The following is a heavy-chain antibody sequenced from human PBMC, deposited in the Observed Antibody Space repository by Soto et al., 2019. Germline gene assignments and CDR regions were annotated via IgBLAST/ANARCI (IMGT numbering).Heavy chain of an antibody. CDR3: PRAPVGLDTISYFDY. J-gene: IGHJ4*02. V-gene: IGHV4-30-4*01. D-gene: IGHD3-3*01. CDR2: IYNGGST. Sequence: SETLSLTCTVSGDSVGSVAFHWAWLRRPPGKGLEWIGYIYNGGSTYYRPSLESRMPMSLDATRNHYSLRLTSVTAADTAVYFCPRAPVGLDTISYFDYWGQGKLVTVSS. CDR1: GDSVGSVAFH.